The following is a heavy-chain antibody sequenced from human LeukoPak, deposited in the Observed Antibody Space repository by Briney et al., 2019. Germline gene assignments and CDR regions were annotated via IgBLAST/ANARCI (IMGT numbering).Heavy chain of an antibody. D-gene: IGHD2-15*01. CDR2: IRYDGSNK. CDR3: ARVSVVAATSFVLYYYYYYMDV. J-gene: IGHJ6*03. Sequence: PGGSLRLSCAAPGFTFSSYGMHWVRQAPGKGLEWVAFIRYDGSNKYYADSVKGRFTISRDNSKNTLYLQMNSLRAEDTAVYYCARVSVVAATSFVLYYYYYYMDVWGKGTTVTVSS. CDR1: GFTFSSYG. V-gene: IGHV3-30*02.